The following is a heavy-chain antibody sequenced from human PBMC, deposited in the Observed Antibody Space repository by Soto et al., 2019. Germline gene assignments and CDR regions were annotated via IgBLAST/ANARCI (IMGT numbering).Heavy chain of an antibody. CDR3: ARTRLSNDAFDI. CDR2: IYYSGST. Sequence: QMQLQESGPGLVKPSQTLSLTCTVYAGSISSGGYSCTWIRQHPGMGLEWIGYIYYSGSTYYNPSLKRRVIISVNTSKKLCSLNLSSVTAADTDVYYCARTRLSNDAFDIWGQGTMVTVSS. CDR1: AGSISSGGYS. J-gene: IGHJ3*02. V-gene: IGHV4-31*03. D-gene: IGHD2-15*01.